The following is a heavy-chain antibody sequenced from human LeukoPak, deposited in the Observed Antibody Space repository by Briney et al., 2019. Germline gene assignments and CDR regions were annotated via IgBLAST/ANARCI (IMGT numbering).Heavy chain of an antibody. D-gene: IGHD3-10*01. CDR3: ARDTYYYGSGALLWWFDP. Sequence: ASVKVSCKASGYTFTSYDINWVRQATGQGLEWMGWMNPNSGNTGYAQKFQGRVTMTRDTSASTAYMELSSLRSEDTAVYYCARDTYYYGSGALLWWFDPWGQGTLVTVSS. J-gene: IGHJ5*02. CDR2: MNPNSGNT. V-gene: IGHV1-8*01. CDR1: GYTFTSYD.